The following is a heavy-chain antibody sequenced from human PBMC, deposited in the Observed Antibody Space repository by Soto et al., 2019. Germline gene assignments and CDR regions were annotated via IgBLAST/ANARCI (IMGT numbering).Heavy chain of an antibody. CDR1: GFTFSCAA. Sequence: PGGSLRLSCAASGFTFSCAAMQWVRLASGKGLEWVGRIRSKANSYATAYAASVKGRFTIYRDDSKNTAYLQMNSLNTEGTAVYYCTRLSTGGNGVLVGYWGQGT. J-gene: IGHJ4*02. CDR2: IRSKANSYAT. D-gene: IGHD2-15*01. V-gene: IGHV3-73*01. CDR3: TRLSTGGNGVLVGY.